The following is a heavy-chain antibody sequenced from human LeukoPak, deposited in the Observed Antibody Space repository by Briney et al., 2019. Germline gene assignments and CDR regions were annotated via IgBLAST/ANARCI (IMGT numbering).Heavy chain of an antibody. V-gene: IGHV4-59*01. CDR1: SGSISSYY. CDR3: ARVKLSYANDLSTFDI. CDR2: IYYSGNT. D-gene: IGHD3-16*01. J-gene: IGHJ3*02. Sequence: PSETPSLTCTVPSGSISSYYWSWIRQSPGKGLEWVGFIYYSGNTNYNPSLESRVTISIDTSKNQFSLKLSSVTAADSAVYYCARVKLSYANDLSTFDIWGQGTMVTASS.